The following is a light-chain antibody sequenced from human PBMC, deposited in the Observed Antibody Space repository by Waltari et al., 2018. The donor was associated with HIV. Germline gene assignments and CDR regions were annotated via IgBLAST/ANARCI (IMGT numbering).Light chain of an antibody. CDR1: QNVESW. Sequence: IQMTQSPSILSASVGDRVTITCRASQNVESWLAWYQQRPGRAPKLLIYKASTLEYGVPALFSGSGSGTDFTLTINSLQPDDFATYYCQQYNSDFYTFGQGTRLELK. CDR2: KAS. J-gene: IGKJ2*01. CDR3: QQYNSDFYT. V-gene: IGKV1-5*03.